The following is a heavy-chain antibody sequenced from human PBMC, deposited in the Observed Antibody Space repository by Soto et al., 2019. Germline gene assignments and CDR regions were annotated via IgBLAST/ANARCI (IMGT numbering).Heavy chain of an antibody. CDR2: IYYSGST. CDR1: GGSISSGGYY. Sequence: QVQLQESGPGLVKPLQTLSLTCTVSGGSISSGGYYWSWIRQHPGKGLEWIGYIYYSGSTYYNPSLKSRGTISVDTSKNQFSLKLSSVTAADTAVYYCARSRIAAAGLFDYWGQGTLVTVSS. J-gene: IGHJ4*02. CDR3: ARSRIAAAGLFDY. V-gene: IGHV4-31*03. D-gene: IGHD6-13*01.